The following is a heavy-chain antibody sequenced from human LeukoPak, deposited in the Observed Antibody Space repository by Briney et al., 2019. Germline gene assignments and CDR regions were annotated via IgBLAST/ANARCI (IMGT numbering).Heavy chain of an antibody. CDR3: ATERACGDDCFSGGFDY. J-gene: IGHJ4*02. CDR2: ISYDGDSK. D-gene: IGHD2-21*02. V-gene: IGHV3-30-3*01. Sequence: GESLKISCKGSGFTFSNYAMHWVRQAPGKGLEWVAVISYDGDSKYHADSLMGRFTISRDNPKNTLYLRMNSLRPEDTSVYYCATERACGDDCFSGGFDYWGQGTLVTVSS. CDR1: GFTFSNYA.